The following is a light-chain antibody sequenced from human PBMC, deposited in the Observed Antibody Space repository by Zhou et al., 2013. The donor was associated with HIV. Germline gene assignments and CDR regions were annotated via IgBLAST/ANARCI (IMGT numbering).Light chain of an antibody. CDR1: QTISNW. CDR3: QQTYDYPLT. CDR2: KAS. V-gene: IGKV1-5*03. Sequence: DIQMTQSPSTLSASVGDRVTITCRASQTISNWLAWYQQKPGNAPKVLIYKASSLESGVPSRFSGSGSGTGIQLSPSPACQPDDFGTYYCQQTYDYPLTFGQGTKLEI. J-gene: IGKJ2*01.